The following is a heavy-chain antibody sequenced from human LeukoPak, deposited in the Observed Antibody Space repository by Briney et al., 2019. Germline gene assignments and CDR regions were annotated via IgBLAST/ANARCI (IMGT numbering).Heavy chain of an antibody. V-gene: IGHV1-46*01. Sequence: ASVKVSCKASGYTFTSYAMNWVRQAPGQGLEWMGIINPSGGSTSYAQKFQGRVTMTRDMSTSTVYMELSSLRSEDTAVYYCAFSSGYYRFDYWGQGTLVTVSS. CDR3: AFSSGYYRFDY. D-gene: IGHD3-22*01. J-gene: IGHJ4*02. CDR1: GYTFTSYA. CDR2: INPSGGST.